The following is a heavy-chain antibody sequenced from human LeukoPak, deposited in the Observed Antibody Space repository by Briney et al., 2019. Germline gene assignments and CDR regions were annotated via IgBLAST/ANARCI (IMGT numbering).Heavy chain of an antibody. J-gene: IGHJ6*03. CDR2: ISMSNYYI. Sequence: GGSLRLSCADSGFPFSSYSMNWVRQAPGKGLEWVSSISMSNYYIYYADSVKGRFTISRDNAKNSLYLQMNSLRAEDTAVYYCARDPSPRTSYYYYYMDVWGKGTTVTVSS. CDR1: GFPFSSYS. D-gene: IGHD1-14*01. CDR3: ARDPSPRTSYYYYYMDV. V-gene: IGHV3-21*01.